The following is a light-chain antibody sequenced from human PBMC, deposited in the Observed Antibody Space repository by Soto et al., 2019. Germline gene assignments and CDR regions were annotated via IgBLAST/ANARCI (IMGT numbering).Light chain of an antibody. V-gene: IGKV3-15*01. J-gene: IGKJ5*01. CDR1: HSVSSD. Sequence: EVLMTQSPATLSVSPGERATLSCRASHSVSSDLAWYQQKPGQAPRLLIYGASTRAIGIPARFSGSGSGTEFTLTISSLQSEDFAVYYCQQYNNWPPTFGQGTRLEI. CDR3: QQYNNWPPT. CDR2: GAS.